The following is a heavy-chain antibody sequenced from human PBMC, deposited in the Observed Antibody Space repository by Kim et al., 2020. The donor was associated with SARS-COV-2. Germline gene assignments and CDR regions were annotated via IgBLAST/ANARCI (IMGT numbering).Heavy chain of an antibody. CDR1: GYSFTSYW. V-gene: IGHV5-10-1*01. J-gene: IGHJ6*02. CDR2: IDPSDSYT. D-gene: IGHD6-19*01. Sequence: GESLKISCKGSGYSFTSYWISWVRQMPGKGLEWMGRIDPSDSYTNYSPSFQGHVTISADKSISTAYLQWSSLKASDTAMYYCARHPLRSGWTDYYYYYGRDVWGQGTTVTVSS. CDR3: ARHPLRSGWTDYYYYYGRDV.